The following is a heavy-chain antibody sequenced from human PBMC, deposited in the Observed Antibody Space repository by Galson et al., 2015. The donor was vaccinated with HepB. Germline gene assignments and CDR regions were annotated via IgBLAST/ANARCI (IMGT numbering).Heavy chain of an antibody. CDR3: TKDREAPYDFLYYFHY. D-gene: IGHD3/OR15-3a*01. Sequence: SLRLSCAASGFTFPNFAMSWVRQAPGKGLEWVAGISGSGQSTHYADSVKGRFTISRDNSKNTLYLQMTSLRGEDMALYYCTKDREAPYDFLYYFHYWGQGTLVTVSS. CDR1: GFTFPNFA. CDR2: ISGSGQST. V-gene: IGHV3-23*01. J-gene: IGHJ4*02.